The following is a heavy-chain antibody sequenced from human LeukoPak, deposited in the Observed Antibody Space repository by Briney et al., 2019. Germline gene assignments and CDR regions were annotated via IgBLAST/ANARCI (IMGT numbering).Heavy chain of an antibody. CDR2: INPSGTGT. V-gene: IGHV1-46*01. D-gene: IGHD4-11*01. Sequence: ASVKVSCKASGYTLTNNYMHWVRQAPGQGLEWMGVINPSGTGTSYAQKFQGRITMSRDTSISTAYMELSRLRSDDTAVYYCARGSVTTPNLKQNWFDPWGQGTLVTVSS. CDR3: ARGSVTTPNLKQNWFDP. J-gene: IGHJ5*02. CDR1: GYTLTNNY.